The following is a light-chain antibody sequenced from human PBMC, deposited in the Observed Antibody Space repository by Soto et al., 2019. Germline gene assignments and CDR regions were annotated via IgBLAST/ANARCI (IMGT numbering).Light chain of an antibody. CDR1: SSDVGGRKY. CDR3: SSYTSSSTFYV. J-gene: IGLJ1*01. Sequence: SALTQPPSASGSLGSSVTISCTGTSSDVGGRKYVSWYQHHPGKAPKLILFEVSQRPSGVPHRFSGSKSGNTASLTISGLQAEDEADYYCSSYTSSSTFYVFGTGTKVTVL. V-gene: IGLV2-8*01. CDR2: EVS.